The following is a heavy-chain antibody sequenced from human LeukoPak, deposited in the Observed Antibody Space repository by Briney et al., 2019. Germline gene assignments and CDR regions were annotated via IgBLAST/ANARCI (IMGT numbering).Heavy chain of an antibody. D-gene: IGHD3-22*01. Sequence: ASVKVSCKASEYSFTDYYIHWVRQAPGQGLEWMGWINPNSGGTNSAQKFQVRITLTRDTSISTAYMELSRLGSDDTAVCYCAAGPVYDYFEFWGQGTLVTVSS. CDR3: AAGPVYDYFEF. J-gene: IGHJ4*02. CDR1: EYSFTDYY. CDR2: INPNSGGT. V-gene: IGHV1-2*02.